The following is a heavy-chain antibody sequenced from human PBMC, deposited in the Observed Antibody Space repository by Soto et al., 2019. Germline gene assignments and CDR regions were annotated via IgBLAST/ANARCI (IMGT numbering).Heavy chain of an antibody. Sequence: QVQLVQSGAEVKKTGASVKVSCKSSGYDFTNYGITWVRQAPGRGLDWVGWIRVYNGDTKYAQKFQGRVTLTTDTSTTTAYMELRSLRSDDTAVYYCARGDRSPNYWGQGTLVTVSS. CDR3: ARGDRSPNY. CDR2: IRVYNGDT. V-gene: IGHV1-18*01. D-gene: IGHD3-10*01. CDR1: GYDFTNYG. J-gene: IGHJ4*02.